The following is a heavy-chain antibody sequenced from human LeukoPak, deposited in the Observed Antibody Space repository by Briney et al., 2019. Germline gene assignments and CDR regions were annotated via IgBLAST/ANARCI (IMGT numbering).Heavy chain of an antibody. CDR2: ISGSGGST. Sequence: PGGSLRPSCAASGFTFSGYAMSWVRQAPGKGLEWVSAISGSGGSTYYADSVKGRFTISRDNSKNTLYLQMNSLRAEDTAVYYCAKAPGYSSYYFDYWGQGTLVTVSS. J-gene: IGHJ4*02. CDR1: GFTFSGYA. V-gene: IGHV3-23*01. CDR3: AKAPGYSSYYFDY. D-gene: IGHD5-18*01.